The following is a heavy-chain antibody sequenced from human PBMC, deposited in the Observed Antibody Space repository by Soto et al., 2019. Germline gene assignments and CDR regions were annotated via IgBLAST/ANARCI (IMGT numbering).Heavy chain of an antibody. CDR2: ISYDGSNK. V-gene: IGHV3-30-3*01. Sequence: QVQLVESGGGVVQPGRSLRLSCAASGFTFSSYVMHWVRQAPGKGLEWVAVISYDGSNKYYADSVKGRFTISRDNSKNTLYLQMNSLRAEDTAVYYCARDPGTIPTIGGMGWGQGTLVTVSS. J-gene: IGHJ4*02. CDR1: GFTFSSYV. CDR3: ARDPGTIPTIGGMG. D-gene: IGHD1-1*01.